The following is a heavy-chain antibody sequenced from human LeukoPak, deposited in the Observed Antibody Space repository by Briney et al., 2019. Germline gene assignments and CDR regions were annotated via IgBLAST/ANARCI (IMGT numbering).Heavy chain of an antibody. D-gene: IGHD3-10*01. V-gene: IGHV3-23*01. CDR1: GFTFSSYA. CDR3: AKAAYFYGSGSYYNDY. Sequence: PGGSLRLSCGASGFTFSSYAMNWVRQAPEKGLEWVSVISTSGDSIYYADAVKGRFTISRDNSKNTVYLQMNSLRAEDTAVYFCAKAAYFYGSGSYYNDYWGQGTLVTVSS. J-gene: IGHJ4*02. CDR2: ISTSGDSI.